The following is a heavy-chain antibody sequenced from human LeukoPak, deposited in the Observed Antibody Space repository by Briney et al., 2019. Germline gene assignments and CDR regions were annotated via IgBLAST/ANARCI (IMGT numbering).Heavy chain of an antibody. D-gene: IGHD2-15*01. CDR2: TFYRSKWYN. J-gene: IGHJ4*02. CDR3: GRTVGYFDY. Sequence: PSQTLSLTCAISGDSVSNKDAAWNWIRESPSRGPEWLGRTFYRSKWYNDYAVSVKGRIIVSADTSKNQFSLHLNSVTPDDTAVYYCGRTVGYFDYWGQGILVTVSS. V-gene: IGHV6-1*01. CDR1: GDSVSNKDAA.